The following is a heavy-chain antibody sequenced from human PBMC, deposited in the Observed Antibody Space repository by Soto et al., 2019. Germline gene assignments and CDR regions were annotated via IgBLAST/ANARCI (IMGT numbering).Heavy chain of an antibody. J-gene: IGHJ1*01. V-gene: IGHV3-7*03. CDR3: VRGLYSRSY. CDR1: GFVFSNNW. CDR2: IKYDGSEA. D-gene: IGHD5-12*01. Sequence: GGSLRLSCVASGFVFSNNWMSWVRQAPGKGLQWVANIKYDGSEAYYEDSVKGRFRISRENAKSSVYLQMNRLRVDDAAVYFCVRGLYSRSYWGQGTLVTVSS.